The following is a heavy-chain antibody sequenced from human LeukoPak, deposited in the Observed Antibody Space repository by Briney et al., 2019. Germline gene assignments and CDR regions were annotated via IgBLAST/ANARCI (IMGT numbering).Heavy chain of an antibody. Sequence: SDTLSLTCSVYGGSLSIFYWSGIRHPPGKGLEGIGEINHSGSTNYNPSLKSRVTISVDTSKDQFSLRLSSVTAADTAVYYCATRDVWGQGTTVTVSS. CDR1: GGSLSIFY. CDR2: INHSGST. V-gene: IGHV4-34*01. CDR3: ATRDV. J-gene: IGHJ6*01.